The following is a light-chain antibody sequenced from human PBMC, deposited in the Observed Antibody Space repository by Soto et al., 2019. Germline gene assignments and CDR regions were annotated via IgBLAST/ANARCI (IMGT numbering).Light chain of an antibody. Sequence: DIVMTQSPDSVAVSLGERATINYKSSQSVLFSSRNKNYLAWYQQKPGQPPKLLIYWASTRESGVPDRFSGNGSGTDFTLTISSLQAEDVAVYFCQQYYTTPLTFGQGTRLEIK. CDR3: QQYYTTPLT. J-gene: IGKJ5*01. V-gene: IGKV4-1*01. CDR1: QSVLFSSRNKNY. CDR2: WAS.